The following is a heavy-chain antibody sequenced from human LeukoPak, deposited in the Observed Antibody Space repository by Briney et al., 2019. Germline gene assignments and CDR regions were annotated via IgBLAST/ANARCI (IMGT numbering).Heavy chain of an antibody. V-gene: IGHV3-23*01. Sequence: PGGSQGLSCAASGFTFSSYAMSWVRQAPGKGREWVSGISGSGGSTYYADSVKGRFTISRDISKNTLYLQMNSLRAEDTAVYYCAREEGPYVVSSTYFDYWGQGTLVTVSS. CDR2: ISGSGGST. CDR3: AREEGPYVVSSTYFDY. D-gene: IGHD2-2*01. CDR1: GFTFSSYA. J-gene: IGHJ4*02.